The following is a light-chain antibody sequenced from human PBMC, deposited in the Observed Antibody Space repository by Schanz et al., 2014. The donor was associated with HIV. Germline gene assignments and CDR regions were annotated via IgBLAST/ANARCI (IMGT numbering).Light chain of an antibody. Sequence: EIVLTQSPGTLSLSPGERATLSCRASQRISTNLAWYQQRPGQAPRLLIYGASSRATGIPDRFRGSGSGTDFTLTITRLEPEDFAVYFCQQFAGSPWTFGQGTKVEIK. CDR2: GAS. CDR1: QRISTN. CDR3: QQFAGSPWT. V-gene: IGKV3-20*01. J-gene: IGKJ1*01.